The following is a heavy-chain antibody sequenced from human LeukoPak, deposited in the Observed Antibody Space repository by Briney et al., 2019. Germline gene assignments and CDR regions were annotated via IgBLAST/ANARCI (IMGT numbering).Heavy chain of an antibody. CDR1: GLTFSSYA. CDR3: ARDWFDP. J-gene: IGHJ5*02. Sequence: PGGSLSLSCEASGLTFSSYAMHGVRKPQGKGLEWVAVISHDGSNKYYADSVKGRFTISRDNSKNTLYLQMNSLRAEDTAVYYCARDWFDPWGQGTLVTVSS. CDR2: ISHDGSNK. V-gene: IGHV3-30-3*01.